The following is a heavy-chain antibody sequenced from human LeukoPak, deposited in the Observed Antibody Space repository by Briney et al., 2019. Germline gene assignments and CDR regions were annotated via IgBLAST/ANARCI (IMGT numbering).Heavy chain of an antibody. V-gene: IGHV1-2*02. D-gene: IGHD5-12*01. CDR2: INPNSGGT. Sequence: ASVKASCKASGYTFTGYYMHWVRQAPGQGLEWMGWINPNSGGTIYAQNFQGRVTMTRDTSISTAYMELSRLRSDDTAVYYCARDIVATRGHFDYWGQGTLVTVSS. J-gene: IGHJ4*02. CDR1: GYTFTGYY. CDR3: ARDIVATRGHFDY.